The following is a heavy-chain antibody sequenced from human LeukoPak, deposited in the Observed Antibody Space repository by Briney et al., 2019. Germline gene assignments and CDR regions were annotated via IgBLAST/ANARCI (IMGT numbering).Heavy chain of an antibody. CDR3: AKDQGYDYVWGSYRLY. J-gene: IGHJ4*02. D-gene: IGHD3-16*02. CDR1: TFTFSIYA. CDR2: ISGSGGST. Sequence: QPAGCLTLSCAASTFTFSIYAMSWVRQAPGEGREWVSAISGSGGSTYYANSVKGRFTISRDNSKNTLYLQMNSLRAEDTAVYYCAKDQGYDYVWGSYRLYWGQGTLVTVSS. V-gene: IGHV3-23*01.